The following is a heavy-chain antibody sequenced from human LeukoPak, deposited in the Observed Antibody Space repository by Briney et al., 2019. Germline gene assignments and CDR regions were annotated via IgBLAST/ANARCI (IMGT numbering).Heavy chain of an antibody. CDR3: AKDTYGDYGVGYFDY. D-gene: IGHD4-17*01. J-gene: IGHJ4*02. CDR2: ISGSGGST. V-gene: IGHV3-23*01. CDR1: GFTFSSYG. Sequence: GGSLRLSCAAAGFTFSSYGMSWVRQAPGKGLEWVSAISGSGGSTYYADSVKGRFTISRDNSKNTLYLQMNSLRAEDTAVYYCAKDTYGDYGVGYFDYWGQGTLVTVSS.